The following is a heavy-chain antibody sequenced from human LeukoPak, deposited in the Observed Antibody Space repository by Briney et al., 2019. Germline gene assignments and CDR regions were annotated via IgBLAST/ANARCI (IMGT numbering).Heavy chain of an antibody. CDR3: ASPGPSTTVTPFDY. CDR2: INHSGST. J-gene: IGHJ4*02. V-gene: IGHV4-34*01. Sequence: PSETLSLTCAVYGGSFSGYYWSWIRQPPGKGLEWIGEINHSGSTNYNPSLKSRVTISVDTSKNQFSLKLSSVTAADTAVYYCASPGPSTTVTPFDYWGQGTLVTVSS. CDR1: GGSFSGYY. D-gene: IGHD4-17*01.